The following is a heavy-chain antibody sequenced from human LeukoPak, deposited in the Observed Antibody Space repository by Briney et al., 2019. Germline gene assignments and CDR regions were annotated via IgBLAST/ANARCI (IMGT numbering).Heavy chain of an antibody. Sequence: GGSLRLSCAASGFTFSSYSMNWVRQAPGKGLEWVSSISSSSSYIYYADSVKGRFTISRDNSKNTLYLQMNSLRAEDTAVYYCAKDRSDIVVVVAATPRVFDYWGQGTLVAVSS. D-gene: IGHD2-15*01. CDR1: GFTFSSYS. J-gene: IGHJ4*02. CDR3: AKDRSDIVVVVAATPRVFDY. V-gene: IGHV3-21*01. CDR2: ISSSSSYI.